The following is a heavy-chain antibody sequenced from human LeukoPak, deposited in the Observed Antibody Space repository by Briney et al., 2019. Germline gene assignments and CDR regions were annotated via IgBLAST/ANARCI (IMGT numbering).Heavy chain of an antibody. CDR1: GYTFTGYY. D-gene: IGHD3-22*01. CDR2: IIPIFGTA. V-gene: IGHV1-69*05. CDR3: ARARSPSSGYLLRDHNWFDP. J-gene: IGHJ5*02. Sequence: SVKVSCKASGYTFTGYYMHWVRQAPGQGLEWMGGIIPIFGTANYAQKVQGRVTITTDESTTTAYMELSSLRSEDTAVYYCARARSPSSGYLLRDHNWFDPWGQGTLVTVSS.